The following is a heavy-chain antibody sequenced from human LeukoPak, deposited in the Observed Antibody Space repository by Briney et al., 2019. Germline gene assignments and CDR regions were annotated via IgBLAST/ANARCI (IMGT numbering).Heavy chain of an antibody. D-gene: IGHD3-9*01. Sequence: GGSLRLSCAASGFTFSSYEMNWVRQAPGKGLEWVSYISSSGSTIYYADSVKGRFTISRDNAKNSLYLQMNSLRAEDTAVYYCASLGPVLRYLTFDPWGQGTLVTVSS. CDR2: ISSSGSTI. CDR1: GFTFSSYE. V-gene: IGHV3-48*03. CDR3: ASLGPVLRYLTFDP. J-gene: IGHJ5*02.